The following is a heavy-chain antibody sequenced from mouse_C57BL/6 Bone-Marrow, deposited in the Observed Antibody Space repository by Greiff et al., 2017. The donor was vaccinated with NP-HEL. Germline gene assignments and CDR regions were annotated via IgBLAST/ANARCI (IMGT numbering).Heavy chain of an antibody. CDR1: GYAFTNYL. CDR2: INPGSGGT. Sequence: QVQLQQSGAELVRPGTSVKVSCKASGYAFTNYLIEWVKQRPGQGLEWIGVINPGSGGTNYNEKFKGKATLTADKSSSTAYMQLSSLTSEDSAVYFCAKAYSNYCAMDYWGQGTSVTVSS. CDR3: AKAYSNYCAMDY. J-gene: IGHJ4*01. D-gene: IGHD2-5*01. V-gene: IGHV1-54*01.